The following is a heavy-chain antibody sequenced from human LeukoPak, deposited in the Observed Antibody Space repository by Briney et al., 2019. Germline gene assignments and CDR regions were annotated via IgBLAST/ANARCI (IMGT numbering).Heavy chain of an antibody. CDR1: GGSFSGYY. CDR2: INHSGST. Sequence: PSETLSLTCAVYGGSFSGYYWSWIRQPPGKGLEWIGEINHSGSTNYNPSLKSRVTISVDTSKNLFSLKLSSVTAADTAVYYCARGLSSSPPFFDYWGQGTLVTVSS. V-gene: IGHV4-34*01. CDR3: ARGLSSSPPFFDY. J-gene: IGHJ4*02. D-gene: IGHD6-6*01.